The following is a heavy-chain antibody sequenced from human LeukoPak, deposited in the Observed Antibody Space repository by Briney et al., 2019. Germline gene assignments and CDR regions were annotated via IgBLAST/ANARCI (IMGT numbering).Heavy chain of an antibody. CDR1: GGSISSSSYY. J-gene: IGHJ4*02. D-gene: IGHD4-11*01. V-gene: IGHV4-39*07. CDR3: ARGRRQYGRGPLGFPIDY. CDR2: INHSGST. Sequence: PSETLSLTCTVSGGSISSSSYYWSWIRQPPGKGLEWIGEINHSGSTNYNPSLKSRVTISVDTSKNQFSLKLSSVTAADTAVYYCARGRRQYGRGPLGFPIDYWGQGTLVTVSS.